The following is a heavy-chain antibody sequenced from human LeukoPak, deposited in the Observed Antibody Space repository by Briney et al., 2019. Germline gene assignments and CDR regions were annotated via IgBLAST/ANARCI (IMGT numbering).Heavy chain of an antibody. J-gene: IGHJ3*01. D-gene: IGHD5-24*01. Sequence: TSETLSLSCAVSGGSISRSDRWSWVRQSPGKGLEWIGEIFHSGSTKYNPSLKSRVTISVDKSKNQFSLNLASVTAADTAMYYCARDASLQTGAFDVWGQGTMVTVSS. CDR1: GGSISRSDR. CDR3: ARDASLQTGAFDV. CDR2: IFHSGST. V-gene: IGHV4-4*02.